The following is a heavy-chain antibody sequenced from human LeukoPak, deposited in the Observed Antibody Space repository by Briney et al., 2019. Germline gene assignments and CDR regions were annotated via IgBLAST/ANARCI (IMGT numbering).Heavy chain of an antibody. D-gene: IGHD5-24*01. Sequence: PSETLSLTCAVYGGSFSGYYWSWIRQPPGKGLEWIGEINDSGSTNYNPSLKSRVTISVDTSKNQFYLKLSSVTAADAAVYYCARGREKWLELVSGKWFDPWGQGTLVTVSS. J-gene: IGHJ5*02. CDR2: INDSGST. CDR3: ARGREKWLELVSGKWFDP. CDR1: GGSFSGYY. V-gene: IGHV4-34*01.